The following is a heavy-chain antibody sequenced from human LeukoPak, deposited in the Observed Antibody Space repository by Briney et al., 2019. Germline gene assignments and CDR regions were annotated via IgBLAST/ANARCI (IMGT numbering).Heavy chain of an antibody. CDR1: GFTFSSYG. D-gene: IGHD4-17*01. J-gene: IGHJ4*02. CDR2: VSYDGINK. Sequence: GGSLRLSCAASGFTFSSYGMHWVRRAPGKGLEWVALVSYDGINKYYADSVKGRFTISRDNSKNTLYLQMNSLRAEDTAVYSCAKDLDHDYDDYGLDYWGQGTLVTVSS. CDR3: AKDLDHDYDDYGLDY. V-gene: IGHV3-30*18.